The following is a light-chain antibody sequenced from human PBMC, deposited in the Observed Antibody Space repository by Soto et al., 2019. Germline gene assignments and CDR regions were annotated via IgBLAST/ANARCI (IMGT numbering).Light chain of an antibody. CDR2: SNN. V-gene: IGLV1-44*01. J-gene: IGLJ2*01. Sequence: QSVLTQPPSASGTPGQRATMSCSGRSSNIGSNTVNWYQQLPGTAPKLLIYSNNQRPSGVPDRFSGSKSGTSASLAISGLQSEDEADFYCAAWDDSLNGVVFGGGTKLTVL. CDR1: SSNIGSNT. CDR3: AAWDDSLNGVV.